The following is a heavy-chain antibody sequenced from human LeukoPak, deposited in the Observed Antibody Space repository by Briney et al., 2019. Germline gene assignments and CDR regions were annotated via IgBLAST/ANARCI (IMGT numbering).Heavy chain of an antibody. CDR3: ARVAYSSGYRPHGAFDI. J-gene: IGHJ3*02. Sequence: PSETLSLTCTVSGGSISSGGYYWSWIRQHPGKGLEWIGYIYYSGSTYYNPSLKSRVTMSVDTSKNQFSLKLSSVTAADTAVYYCARVAYSSGYRPHGAFDIWGQGTMVTVSS. D-gene: IGHD3-22*01. CDR1: GGSISSGGYY. V-gene: IGHV4-31*03. CDR2: IYYSGST.